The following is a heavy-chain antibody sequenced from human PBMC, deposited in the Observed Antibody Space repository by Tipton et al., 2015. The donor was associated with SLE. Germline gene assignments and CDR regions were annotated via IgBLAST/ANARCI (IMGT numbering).Heavy chain of an antibody. CDR3: ARGLRYPNRDWYFDL. V-gene: IGHV4-61*02. CDR2: IYTSGST. CDR1: GGSISSGSYY. Sequence: TLSLTCTVSGGSISSGSYYWSWIRQPAGKGLEWIGRIYTSGSTNYNPSLKSRVTISIDTSKNQFSLKLSSVTAADTAVYYCARGLRYPNRDWYFDLWGRGTLVTVSS. J-gene: IGHJ2*01. D-gene: IGHD1-1*01.